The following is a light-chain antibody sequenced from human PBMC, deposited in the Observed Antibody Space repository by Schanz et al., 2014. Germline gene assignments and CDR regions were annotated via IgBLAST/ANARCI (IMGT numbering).Light chain of an antibody. CDR1: QTINSD. CDR3: QHRT. Sequence: EIVMTQSPATLSVSPGERATLSCRASQTINSDLAWYQQKLGQAPRLLIYGASTRATGIPARFSGSGSGTEFTLTISSLQPDDFATYYCQHRTFGQGTKLEIK. J-gene: IGKJ2*01. CDR2: GAS. V-gene: IGKV3-15*01.